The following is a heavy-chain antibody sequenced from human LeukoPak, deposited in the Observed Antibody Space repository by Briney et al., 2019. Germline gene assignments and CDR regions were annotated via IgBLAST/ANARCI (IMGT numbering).Heavy chain of an antibody. CDR3: ARALQSSDYYLYN. CDR2: SRGKAQSYTT. D-gene: IGHD4-17*01. J-gene: IGHJ4*02. CDR1: GFTFSDHW. V-gene: IGHV3-72*01. Sequence: QPGGSLRLSCAASGFTFSDHWMDWVRQAPGKGLEWVGRSRGKAQSYTTEYAASVKGRFAFSRDEPKNSLYLQMNSLKIEDTAVYYCARALQSSDYYLYNWGQGVLVTVSS.